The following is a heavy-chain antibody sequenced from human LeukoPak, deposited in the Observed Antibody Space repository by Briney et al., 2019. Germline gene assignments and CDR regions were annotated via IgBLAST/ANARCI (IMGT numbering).Heavy chain of an antibody. CDR2: INPNSGGT. J-gene: IGHJ4*02. CDR3: ARDGGFRGVTPDYFDY. Sequence: ASVKVSCKASGYTFTGYYMHWVRQAPGQGLEWMGWINPNSGGTNYAQKFQGRVTMTRDTSISTAYMELSRLRSDDTAVYYCARDGGFRGVTPDYFDYWGQGTLVTVSS. V-gene: IGHV1-2*02. CDR1: GYTFTGYY. D-gene: IGHD3-10*01.